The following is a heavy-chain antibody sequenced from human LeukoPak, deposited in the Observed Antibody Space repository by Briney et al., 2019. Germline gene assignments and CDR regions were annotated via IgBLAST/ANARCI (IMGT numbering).Heavy chain of an antibody. D-gene: IGHD5-12*01. CDR3: VRAMVGGSGYDFDY. Sequence: ASVKVSCKASGYTFTSYDINWVRQATGQGLEWMGWMKPNSGNTGYAQKFQGRVTMTRNTSISTAYMELSSLRSEDTAVYYCVRAMVGGSGYDFDYWGQGTLVTVSS. V-gene: IGHV1-8*01. CDR1: GYTFTSYD. CDR2: MKPNSGNT. J-gene: IGHJ4*02.